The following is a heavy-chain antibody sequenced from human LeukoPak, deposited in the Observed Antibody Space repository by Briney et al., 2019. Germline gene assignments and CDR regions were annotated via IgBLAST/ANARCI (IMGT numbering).Heavy chain of an antibody. Sequence: ASVKVSCKASGGTFSSYAISWVRQAPGQGLEWMGGIIPIFGTANYAQKFQGRVTITADESTSTAYMELSSLRSDDTAVYYCAREHYTGPTGRGVNIVVVPAAIIDNWFDPWGQGTLVTVSS. CDR1: GGTFSSYA. V-gene: IGHV1-69*13. CDR2: IIPIFGTA. CDR3: AREHYTGPTGRGVNIVVVPAAIIDNWFDP. J-gene: IGHJ5*02. D-gene: IGHD2-2*02.